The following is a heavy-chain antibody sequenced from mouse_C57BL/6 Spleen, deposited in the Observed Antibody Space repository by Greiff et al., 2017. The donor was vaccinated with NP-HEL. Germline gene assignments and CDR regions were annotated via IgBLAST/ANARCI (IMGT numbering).Heavy chain of an antibody. Sequence: EVKVEESGGGLVQPGGSMKLSCVASGFTFSNYWMNWVRQSPEKGLEWVAQIRLKSDNYATHYAESVKGRFTISRDESKSSVYLQMNNLRAEDTGIYYCTGGDGSSYGRFFAYWGQGTLVTVSA. CDR3: TGGDGSSYGRFFAY. D-gene: IGHD1-1*01. CDR1: GFTFSNYW. J-gene: IGHJ3*01. V-gene: IGHV6-3*01. CDR2: IRLKSDNYAT.